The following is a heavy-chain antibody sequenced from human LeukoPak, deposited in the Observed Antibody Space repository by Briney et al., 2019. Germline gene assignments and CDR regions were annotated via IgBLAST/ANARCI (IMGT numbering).Heavy chain of an antibody. CDR2: ISGSGSTI. V-gene: IGHV3-48*03. Sequence: PGGSLRLSCAASGFTFSNYEMNWVRQAPGRGLEWVSYISGSGSTIYYADSVKGRFTISRDNAKDPLYLQMNSLRAEDTAVYYCARVRSGYSHENYFDYWGQGTLVTVSS. CDR1: GFTFSNYE. J-gene: IGHJ4*02. D-gene: IGHD5-18*01. CDR3: ARVRSGYSHENYFDY.